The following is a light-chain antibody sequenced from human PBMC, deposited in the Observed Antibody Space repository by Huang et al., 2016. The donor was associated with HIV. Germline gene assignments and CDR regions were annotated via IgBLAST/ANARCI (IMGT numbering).Light chain of an antibody. CDR2: DAA. CDR1: RNIYSY. Sequence: DIQMTQSPSSLSASIGDRVTITCRASRNIYSYLNWYQHRPGNAPTHLIFDAANLEVGVPSRFSGGGSGRNFTLIISSRQPEDVSTYYFQQYDSLPRTFGPGTRV. CDR3: QQYDSLPRT. J-gene: IGKJ3*01. V-gene: IGKV1-33*01.